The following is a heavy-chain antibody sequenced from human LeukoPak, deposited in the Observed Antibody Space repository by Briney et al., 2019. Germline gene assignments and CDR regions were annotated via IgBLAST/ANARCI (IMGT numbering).Heavy chain of an antibody. CDR1: GFTFSDYF. CDR2: ISGNGGTT. J-gene: IGHJ4*02. D-gene: IGHD2-2*01. CDR3: AKYCSSTSYSYFDY. V-gene: IGHV3-23*01. Sequence: GGSLRLSCVASGFTFSDYFMSWIRQAPGKGLEWVSAISGNGGTTYYADSVKGRFTISRDNSKNTLYLQMNSLRAEDTAVYYCAKYCSSTSYSYFDYWGQGTLVTVSS.